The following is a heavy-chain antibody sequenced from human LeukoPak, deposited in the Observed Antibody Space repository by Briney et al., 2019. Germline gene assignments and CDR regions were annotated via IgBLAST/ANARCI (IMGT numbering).Heavy chain of an antibody. CDR2: IYSGGST. J-gene: IGHJ4*02. Sequence: PGGSLRLSCAASGFTVSSKYMSWVRQAPGKGLEWVSVIYSGGSTYYADSVKGRFTISRDNSKNTLYLQMNSQRAEDTAVYYCARGCSSTSCYGFDYWGQGTLVTVSS. D-gene: IGHD2-2*01. CDR3: ARGCSSTSCYGFDY. CDR1: GFTVSSKY. V-gene: IGHV3-53*01.